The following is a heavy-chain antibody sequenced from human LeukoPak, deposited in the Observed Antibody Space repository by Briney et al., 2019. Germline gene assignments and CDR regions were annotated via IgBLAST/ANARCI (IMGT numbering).Heavy chain of an antibody. CDR3: ARGRYYGDYVSDY. V-gene: IGHV3-33*01. Sequence: PWMPLRLSSAAYRFTFSSYGMLWVRPAQGHGLESVAGIWYDGSNKYYADSVRGRFTISRDNSKNTLFLQMNSLRAEDTAVYYCARGRYYGDYVSDYWGQGTLVTVSS. CDR2: IWYDGSNK. J-gene: IGHJ4*02. CDR1: RFTFSSYG. D-gene: IGHD4-17*01.